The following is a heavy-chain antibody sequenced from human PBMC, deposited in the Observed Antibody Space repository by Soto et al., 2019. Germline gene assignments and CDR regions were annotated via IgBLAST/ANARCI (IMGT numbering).Heavy chain of an antibody. J-gene: IGHJ4*02. CDR1: GYTFTSYL. Sequence: QVQLVRSGAEVKRPGASVKVSGKTSGYTFTSYLISWVGQAPGQGLEWMGWISAYNTNTNNAQKFQGRVTMTTDTLTSTAYMELRSLRSDDTAVYYCARDTPPTDYWGQGTLVTVSS. V-gene: IGHV1-18*01. CDR2: ISAYNTNT. CDR3: ARDTPPTDY.